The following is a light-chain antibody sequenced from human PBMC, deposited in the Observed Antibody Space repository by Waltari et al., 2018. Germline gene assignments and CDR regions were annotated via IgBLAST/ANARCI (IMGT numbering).Light chain of an antibody. V-gene: IGLV1-51*02. Sequence: QSVLTQPPSVSAAPGQRVTIPCSGGSSNSGNNYVSWYRQFPGTAPKLLIYENTERPSGVPGRFSGSKSGTSATLDITGLQAGDEADYYCGTWDSSLSGAVFGGGTHLTVL. CDR3: GTWDSSLSGAV. CDR2: ENT. CDR1: SSNSGNNY. J-gene: IGLJ7*01.